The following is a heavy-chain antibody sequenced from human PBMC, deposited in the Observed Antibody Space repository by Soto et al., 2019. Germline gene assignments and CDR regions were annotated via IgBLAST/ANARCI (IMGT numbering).Heavy chain of an antibody. V-gene: IGHV4-39*07. CDR2: IYYSGST. CDR3: ARALGWNYSEALYYFDY. Sequence: PSETLSLTCTVSGGSISSSSYYWGWIRQPPGKGLEWIGSIYYSGSTNYNPSLKSRVTISVDTSKNQFSLKLSSVTAADTAVYYCARALGWNYSEALYYFDYWGQGTLVTVSS. D-gene: IGHD1-7*01. CDR1: GGSISSSSYY. J-gene: IGHJ4*02.